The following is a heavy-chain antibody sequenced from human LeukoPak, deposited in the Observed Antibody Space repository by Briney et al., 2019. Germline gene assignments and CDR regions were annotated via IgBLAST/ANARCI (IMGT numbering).Heavy chain of an antibody. D-gene: IGHD1-1*01. CDR3: ARCSTGSMGS. J-gene: IGHJ5*02. CDR2: ISGSNTDA. Sequence: PGGSLRLSCAASGFTFTDYYMTWIRQAPGRGLEWVSYISGSNTDAKYADSVKGRFTISRDNAANSLYLQMNSLKAEDTAVYYCARCSTGSMGSWGQGTLVTASS. V-gene: IGHV3-11*03. CDR1: GFTFTDYY.